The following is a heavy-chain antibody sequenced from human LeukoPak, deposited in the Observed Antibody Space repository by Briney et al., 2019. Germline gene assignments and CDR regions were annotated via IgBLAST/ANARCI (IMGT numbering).Heavy chain of an antibody. V-gene: IGHV3-30*02. CDR2: IRYDGSNK. Sequence: GGSLRLSCTASGFTFGDYAMNWFRQAPGKGLEWVAFIRYDGSNKYYADSVKGRFTISRDNSKNTLYLQMNSLRAEDTAVYYCAKDPRKYSSGSYFDYWGQGTLVTVSS. CDR3: AKDPRKYSSGSYFDY. D-gene: IGHD6-19*01. J-gene: IGHJ4*02. CDR1: GFTFGDYA.